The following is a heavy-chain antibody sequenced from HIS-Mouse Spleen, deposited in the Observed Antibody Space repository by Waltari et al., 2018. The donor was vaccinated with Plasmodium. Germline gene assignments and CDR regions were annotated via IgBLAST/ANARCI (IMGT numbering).Heavy chain of an antibody. CDR1: GFTFSLYG. CDR2: ISYDGSNK. J-gene: IGHJ4*02. V-gene: IGHV3-30*18. CDR3: AKDRRSSSWYVDY. D-gene: IGHD6-13*01. Sequence: QVQLVASGGGVVQPGRSLRLSCAASGFTFSLYGMPWVRQAPGKGLEWVAVISYDGSNKYYADSVKGRFTISRDNSKNTLYLQMNSLRAEDTAVYYCAKDRRSSSWYVDYWGQGTLVTVSS.